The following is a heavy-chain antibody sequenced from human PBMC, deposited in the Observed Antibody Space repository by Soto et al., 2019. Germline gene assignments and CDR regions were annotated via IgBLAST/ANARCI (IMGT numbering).Heavy chain of an antibody. CDR1: GGSISSGGYY. V-gene: IGHV4-31*03. J-gene: IGHJ6*02. CDR2: IHHSGST. Sequence: QVQLQESGPGLVKPSQTLSLTCTVSGGSISSGGYYWSWIRQHPGKGLEWIGYIHHSGSTYYNSSLKSRFILLVDTSKNQFSLKLSSVTAADMAVYYCARADGYSTMDVWGQGTTVTVSS. CDR3: ARADGYSTMDV. D-gene: IGHD2-21*02.